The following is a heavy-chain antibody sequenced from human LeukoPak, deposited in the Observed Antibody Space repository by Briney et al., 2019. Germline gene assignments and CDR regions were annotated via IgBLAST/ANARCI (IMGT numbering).Heavy chain of an antibody. CDR3: AREEQQLGLLDY. D-gene: IGHD6-13*01. V-gene: IGHV3-21*01. J-gene: IGHJ4*02. CDR1: GFTFSSYS. Sequence: GGSLRLSCAASGFTFSSYSMNWVRQAPGKGLEWVSSISSSSSYIYYADSVKGRFTISRDNAKNSLYLQMNSLRAEDTAVYYCAREEQQLGLLDYWGQGTLVTVSS. CDR2: ISSSSSYI.